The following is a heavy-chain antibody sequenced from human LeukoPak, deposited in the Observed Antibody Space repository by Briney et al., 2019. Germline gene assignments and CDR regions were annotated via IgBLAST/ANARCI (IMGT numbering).Heavy chain of an antibody. CDR2: IYTSGST. Sequence: PSETLSLTCTVSCGSISSGSYYWSWIRQPAGKGLEWIGRIYTSGSTNYNPSLQSRFTISVDTSKNQFSLKLSSVTAADTAVYYCARKQWVEYYFESWGQGTLVTVSS. CDR1: CGSISSGSYY. V-gene: IGHV4-61*02. J-gene: IGHJ4*02. D-gene: IGHD6-19*01. CDR3: ARKQWVEYYFES.